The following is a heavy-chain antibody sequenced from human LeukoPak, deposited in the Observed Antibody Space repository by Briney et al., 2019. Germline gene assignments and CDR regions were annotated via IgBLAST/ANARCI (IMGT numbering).Heavy chain of an antibody. CDR1: DYSISSGYY. V-gene: IGHV4-38-2*01. Sequence: SETLSLTCAVSDYSISSGYYWGWIRQLPAKGLGWFGGIYHSGSAYYSPSLQSRLTISVYTSKNQFSLKPSSVTAADTAMYYCARHMGPSYYDSSGVDYWGQGTLVTVSS. CDR2: IYHSGSA. J-gene: IGHJ4*02. D-gene: IGHD3-22*01. CDR3: ARHMGPSYYDSSGVDY.